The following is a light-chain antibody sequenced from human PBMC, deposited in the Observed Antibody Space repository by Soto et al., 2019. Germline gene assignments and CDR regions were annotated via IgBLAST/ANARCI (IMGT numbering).Light chain of an antibody. CDR1: SSNIGSNF. CDR2: DNN. Sequence: QSVLTQPTSVSAAPGQKVTISCSGSSSNIGSNFLSWYQQLPGTAPKLLIYDNNKRPSGIPDRFSGSKSGTSATLGITGLQTGDEADYYCGTWDSSLTAVVFGGGTKLTVL. V-gene: IGLV1-51*01. J-gene: IGLJ2*01. CDR3: GTWDSSLTAVV.